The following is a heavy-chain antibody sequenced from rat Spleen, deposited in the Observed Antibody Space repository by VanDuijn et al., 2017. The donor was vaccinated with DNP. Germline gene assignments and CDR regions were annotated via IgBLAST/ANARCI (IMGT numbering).Heavy chain of an antibody. CDR2: ITSSGGSI. Sequence: EVQLVESGGDLVQPGRSLKLSCVASGFTFSNYWMTWIRQVPGRGLEWVASITSSGGSIYYRDSVKGRFSVSRDNAKSSLYLQMDSLRSEDTATYYCATTTGFAYWGQGTLVTVSS. V-gene: IGHV5-31*01. CDR3: ATTTGFAY. J-gene: IGHJ3*01. D-gene: IGHD1-11*01. CDR1: GFTFSNYW.